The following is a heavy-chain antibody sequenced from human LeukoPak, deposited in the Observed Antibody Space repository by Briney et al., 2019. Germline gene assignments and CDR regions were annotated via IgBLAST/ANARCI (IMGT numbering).Heavy chain of an antibody. CDR2: VSASGGRT. V-gene: IGHV3-23*01. CDR3: ARVSI. CDR1: GFSFSTYG. Sequence: GGSLRLSCAASGFSFSTYGMSWVRQTPGKGLEWVSRVSASGGRTYYADSVKGRFTISRDNAKNSLYLQMNSLRAEDTAVYYCARVSIWGQGTMVTVSS. D-gene: IGHD3-3*02. J-gene: IGHJ3*02.